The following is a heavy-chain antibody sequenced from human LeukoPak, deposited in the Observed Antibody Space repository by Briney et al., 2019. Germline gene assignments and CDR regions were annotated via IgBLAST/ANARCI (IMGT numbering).Heavy chain of an antibody. J-gene: IGHJ5*01. Sequence: QPGRSLRLSCAASGFTFSSYGMHWVRQAPGKGLEWVAVISYDGSNRYYADSVKGRFTISRHNAKSTAYLEMNSLRAEDTAVYYCGTSRWSGVVDSWGQGTLVTVSS. CDR2: ISYDGSNR. CDR3: GTSRWSGVVDS. CDR1: GFTFSSYG. V-gene: IGHV3-30*03. D-gene: IGHD3-3*01.